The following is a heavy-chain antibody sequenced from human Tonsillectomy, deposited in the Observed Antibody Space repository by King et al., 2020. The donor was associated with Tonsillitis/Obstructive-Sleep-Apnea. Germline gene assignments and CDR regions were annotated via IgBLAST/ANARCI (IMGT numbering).Heavy chain of an antibody. CDR2: ISSSSSTI. V-gene: IGHV3-48*02. Sequence: VQLVESGGGLVQPGGSLRLSCAASGFTFSSYGMSWVRQAPGKGLEWVSYISSSSSTIYYADSVKGRFTISRDNAKTSLYLQMNSLRDEDTAVYYCARSVRVVPAFNYWGLGTLVTVSS. J-gene: IGHJ4*02. CDR1: GFTFSSYG. CDR3: ARSVRVVPAFNY. D-gene: IGHD2-2*01.